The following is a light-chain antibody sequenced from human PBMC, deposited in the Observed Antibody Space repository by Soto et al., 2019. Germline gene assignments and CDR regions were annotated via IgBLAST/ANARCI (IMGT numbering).Light chain of an antibody. CDR1: QGISSA. Sequence: AIQLTQSPSSLSASVGDRVTITCRASQGISSALAWYQHKPGRAPRLLIYDASSLQSGVSSRFSGSGSGTDFPLTISSLQPEDFATYYCQQFQSYALTFGGGPKLEIK. J-gene: IGKJ4*01. CDR3: QQFQSYALT. V-gene: IGKV1-13*02. CDR2: DAS.